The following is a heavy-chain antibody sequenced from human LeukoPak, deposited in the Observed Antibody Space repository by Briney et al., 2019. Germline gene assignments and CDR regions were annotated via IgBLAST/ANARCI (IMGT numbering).Heavy chain of an antibody. D-gene: IGHD3-22*01. J-gene: IGHJ4*02. CDR1: GFTFSSYA. CDR2: ISFDGSNK. V-gene: IGHV3-30-3*01. Sequence: GGSLRLSCAASGFTFSSYAMHWVRQAPGKGLEWVADISFDGSNKYYADSVKGRFTISRDNSKNTLYLQMNSLRAEDTAVYYCAAPDNGYYYFYWGQGTLVTVSS. CDR3: AAPDNGYYYFY.